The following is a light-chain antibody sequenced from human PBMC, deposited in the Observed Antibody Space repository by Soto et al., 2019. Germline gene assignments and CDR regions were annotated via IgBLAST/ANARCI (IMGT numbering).Light chain of an antibody. V-gene: IGLV2-8*01. J-gene: IGLJ1*01. CDR1: SRDVGGYNY. CDR3: SSYAGSNNLGV. Sequence: QSVLTQPPSASGSPGQSVTISCTGTSRDVGGYNYVSWYQQHPGKAPKLMIYEVSKRPSGVPDRFSGSKSGNTASLTVSGLHAEDEADYYCSSYAGSNNLGVFGTGTKLTVL. CDR2: EVS.